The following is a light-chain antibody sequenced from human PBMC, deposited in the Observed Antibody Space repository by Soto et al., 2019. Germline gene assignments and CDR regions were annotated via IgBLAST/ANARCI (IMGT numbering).Light chain of an antibody. V-gene: IGLV4-69*01. J-gene: IGLJ3*02. CDR2: LNSDGSH. Sequence: QLVLTQSPSASASLGASVKLTCTLSSGYSTYGIAWHQQQPEKGPRFLMKLNSDGSHNKGDGIPDRFSGSSSGAERYLTISSLQLEDEADYYCQTWGTGIWVSGGGTKLTVL. CDR1: SGYSTYG. CDR3: QTWGTGIWV.